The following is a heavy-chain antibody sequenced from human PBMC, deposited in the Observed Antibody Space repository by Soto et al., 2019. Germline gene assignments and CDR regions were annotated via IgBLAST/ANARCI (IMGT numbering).Heavy chain of an antibody. D-gene: IGHD3-22*01. CDR1: GGTFSSYA. J-gene: IGHJ5*02. Sequence: GASVKVSCKASGGTFSSYAISWVRQAPGQGLEWMGGIIPIFGTANYAQKFQGRVTITADESTSTAYMELSSLRSEDTAVYYCARADYYDSSGYNWFDPWGQGTLVTVSS. V-gene: IGHV1-69*13. CDR2: IIPIFGTA. CDR3: ARADYYDSSGYNWFDP.